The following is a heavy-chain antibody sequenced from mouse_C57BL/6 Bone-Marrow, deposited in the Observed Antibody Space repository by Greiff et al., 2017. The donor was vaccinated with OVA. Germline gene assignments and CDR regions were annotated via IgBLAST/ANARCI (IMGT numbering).Heavy chain of an antibody. CDR3: AGEVIYCSNYGWYFDV. CDR1: GFTFSDYY. J-gene: IGHJ1*03. V-gene: IGHV5-16*01. Sequence: EVQRVESEGGLVQPGSSMKLSCTASGFTFSDYYMAWVRQVPEKGLEWVANINYDGSSTYYLDSLKSRFIISRDNAKNILYLQMSSLKSEDTATYYCAGEVIYCSNYGWYFDVWGTGTTVTVSS. D-gene: IGHD2-5*01. CDR2: INYDGSST.